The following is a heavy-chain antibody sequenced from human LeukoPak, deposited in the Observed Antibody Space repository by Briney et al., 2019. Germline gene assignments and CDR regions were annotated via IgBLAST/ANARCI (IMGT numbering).Heavy chain of an antibody. Sequence: ASVKVSCKASGYTFTGYYMHWVRQAPGQGLEWMGWINPNSGGTNYAQKFQGRVTMTRDTSISTAYMELSRLRSDDTAVYYCARPAPAASRFVDYWGQGTLVTVSS. V-gene: IGHV1-2*02. CDR2: INPNSGGT. J-gene: IGHJ4*02. CDR1: GYTFTGYY. D-gene: IGHD2-2*01. CDR3: ARPAPAASRFVDY.